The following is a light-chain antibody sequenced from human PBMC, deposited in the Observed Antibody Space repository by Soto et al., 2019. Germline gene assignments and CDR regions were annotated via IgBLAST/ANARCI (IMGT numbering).Light chain of an antibody. J-gene: IGKJ2*01. V-gene: IGKV1-17*01. Sequence: DIQMTQSPSSLSASVGDRVTITCRASQGIRNALVWYQQKPGKAPKRLIYAASSLQSRVPSRFSGTGSGTEFTLTINSLQPEDFATYYCLQHNSLPLTFGQGTKLEIK. CDR2: AAS. CDR1: QGIRNA. CDR3: LQHNSLPLT.